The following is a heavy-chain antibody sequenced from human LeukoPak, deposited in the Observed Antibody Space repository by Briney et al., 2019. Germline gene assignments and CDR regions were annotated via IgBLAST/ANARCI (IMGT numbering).Heavy chain of an antibody. CDR1: GLTFSDFY. CDR3: AGGHYELGY. V-gene: IGHV3-11*06. D-gene: IGHD3-16*01. Sequence: GGSLRLSCAASGLTFSDFYMSWIRQAPGKGLEWVSYISSGSSYTDYADSVKGRFTISRDDAKNSLYLQMNSLRAEDTAVYYCAGGHYELGYWGQGTLVTVSS. CDR2: ISSGSSYT. J-gene: IGHJ1*01.